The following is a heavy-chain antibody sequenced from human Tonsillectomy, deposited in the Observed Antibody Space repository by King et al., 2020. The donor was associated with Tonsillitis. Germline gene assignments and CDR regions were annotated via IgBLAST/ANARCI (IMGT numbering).Heavy chain of an antibody. J-gene: IGHJ3*02. CDR3: GRHSSSGYRVRYAFDI. CDR1: GYNFTNYW. D-gene: IGHD3-22*01. V-gene: IGHV5-10-1*03. Sequence: VQLVESGAEVKKPGESLRISCKGSGYNFTNYWISWVRQMPGKGLEWMGRIDPSDSNTNYSPSLQGHVTISADKSISTAYLQWFNLKASDTAMYYCGRHSSSGYRVRYAFDIWGLGTMVTVSS. CDR2: IDPSDSNT.